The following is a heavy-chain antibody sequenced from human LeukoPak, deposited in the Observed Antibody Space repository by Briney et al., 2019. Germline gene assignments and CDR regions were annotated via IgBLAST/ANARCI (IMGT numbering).Heavy chain of an antibody. CDR2: IYYSGST. Sequence: SETLSLTCTVSGDSISSSSYYWGWIRQPPGKGLEWIGSIYYSGSTYYSPSLKSRLTISVDTSKNQFSLRLTSVPAADTAVYYCASAPRRGSIGGLDYWGQGILVTVSS. V-gene: IGHV4-39*01. D-gene: IGHD3-10*01. CDR3: ASAPRRGSIGGLDY. J-gene: IGHJ4*02. CDR1: GDSISSSSYY.